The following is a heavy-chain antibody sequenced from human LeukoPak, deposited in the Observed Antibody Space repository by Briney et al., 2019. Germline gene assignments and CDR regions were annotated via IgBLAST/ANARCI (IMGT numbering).Heavy chain of an antibody. V-gene: IGHV3-74*01. Sequence: PGGSLRLSCAASGSTFSSYSMNWVRQAPGKGLVWVSRNNTDGSSANYADSVKGRFTISRKNTLYLQMNSLRAEDTAVYYCAKDNRSGSYFVDYWGQGTLVTVSS. J-gene: IGHJ4*02. D-gene: IGHD1-26*01. CDR1: GSTFSSYS. CDR3: AKDNRSGSYFVDY. CDR2: NNTDGSSA.